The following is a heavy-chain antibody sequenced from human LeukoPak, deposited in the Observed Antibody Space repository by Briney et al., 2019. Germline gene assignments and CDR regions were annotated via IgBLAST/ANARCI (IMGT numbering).Heavy chain of an antibody. V-gene: IGHV3-74*01. Sequence: GGSLRLSREASGFTFSRYWMHWVRQAPGKGLVWVSRIKSDGKTNYADSVKGRFTISRDNTKNTVSLQMDSLRAEDTGVYYCARAPSEVGGYYPEYFRHWGQGTLVTVSS. D-gene: IGHD3-22*01. J-gene: IGHJ1*01. CDR3: ARAPSEVGGYYPEYFRH. CDR2: IKSDGKT. CDR1: GFTFSRYW.